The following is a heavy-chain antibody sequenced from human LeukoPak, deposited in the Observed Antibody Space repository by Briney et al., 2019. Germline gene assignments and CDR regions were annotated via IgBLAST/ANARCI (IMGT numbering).Heavy chain of an antibody. CDR2: ISAYNGNT. CDR1: GYTFTSYG. V-gene: IGHV1-18*01. D-gene: IGHD3-10*01. J-gene: IGHJ6*02. Sequence: GASAKVSCKASGYTFTSYGISWVRQAPGQGLEWMGWISAYNGNTNYAQKLQGRVTMTTDTSTSTAYMELRSLRSDDTAVYYCARAPVTMVRGVVVYYYYGMDVWGQGTTVTVSS. CDR3: ARAPVTMVRGVVVYYYYGMDV.